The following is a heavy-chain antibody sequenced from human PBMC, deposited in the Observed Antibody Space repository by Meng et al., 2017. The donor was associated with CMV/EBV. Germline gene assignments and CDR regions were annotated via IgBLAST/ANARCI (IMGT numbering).Heavy chain of an antibody. CDR2: IIPILGIA. D-gene: IGHD3-3*01. CDR3: ARELITIFGVVKGGMDV. J-gene: IGHJ6*02. CDR1: GGTFSSYT. V-gene: IGHV1-69*04. Sequence: SVKVSCKASGGTFSSYTISGVRQAPGQGLEWMGRIIPILGIANYAQKFQGRVTITADKSTSTAYMELSSLRSEDTAVYYCARELITIFGVVKGGMDVWGQGTTVTVSS.